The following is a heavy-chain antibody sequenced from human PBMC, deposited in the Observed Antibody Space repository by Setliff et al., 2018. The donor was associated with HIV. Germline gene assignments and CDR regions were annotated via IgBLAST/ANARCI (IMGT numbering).Heavy chain of an antibody. V-gene: IGHV4-61*02. CDR3: ARREYSSSSTPFDYFDS. CDR2: IYTSGST. CDR1: GGSISSGTYY. D-gene: IGHD6-6*01. J-gene: IGHJ4*02. Sequence: TLSLTCTVSGGSISSGTYYWSWIRQPAGKGLEWIGRIYTSGSTNYNPSLKSRVNISVDTSKNQLSLKLSFVTAADTAVYYCARREYSSSSTPFDYFDSWGQGTLVTVSS.